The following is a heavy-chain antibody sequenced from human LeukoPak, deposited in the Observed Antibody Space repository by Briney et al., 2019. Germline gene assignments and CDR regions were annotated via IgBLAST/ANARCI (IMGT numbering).Heavy chain of an antibody. J-gene: IGHJ6*03. Sequence: GGSLRLSCEASGIIFSNYGMNWVRQAPGKRLERVSGISPSGGTTYYADSLKGRFSISRDNSKNTVYLQMNSLRAEDTAVYYCARDPYSGRYSAYYYYYMDVWGKGTTVTVSS. V-gene: IGHV3-23*01. D-gene: IGHD1-26*01. CDR2: ISPSGGTT. CDR3: ARDPYSGRYSAYYYYYMDV. CDR1: GIIFSNYG.